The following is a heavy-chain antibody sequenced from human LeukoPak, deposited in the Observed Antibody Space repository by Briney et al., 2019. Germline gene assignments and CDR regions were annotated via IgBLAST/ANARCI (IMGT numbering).Heavy chain of an antibody. CDR2: SYYSGST. CDR1: GGSISSSSYY. V-gene: IGHV4-39*01. Sequence: PSETLSLTCTVSGGSISSSSYYWGWIRPPPGKGLEWIGSSYYSGSTYYNPPRKSRLTISVDTSKNQFSLKLSSVTAADTAVYYCARVGSGCSSTSCYSAYYYYCMDVWGKGTTVTVSS. CDR3: ARVGSGCSSTSCYSAYYYYCMDV. J-gene: IGHJ6*03. D-gene: IGHD2-2*02.